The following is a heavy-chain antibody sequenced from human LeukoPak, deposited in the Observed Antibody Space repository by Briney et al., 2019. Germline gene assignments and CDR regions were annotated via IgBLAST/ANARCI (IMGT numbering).Heavy chain of an antibody. CDR2: NSGYKGNT. CDR1: GYPFGSYG. D-gene: IGHD3-22*01. Sequence: ASVKVSCKASGYPFGSYGISWVRQAPGQGLEWMGWNSGYKGNTKYAQKFQGRVTMTTDTSTSTAYMELSRLRSDDTAVYYCARDSGYYDSSGYYSPDYYFDYWGQGTLVTVSS. CDR3: ARDSGYYDSSGYYSPDYYFDY. J-gene: IGHJ4*02. V-gene: IGHV1-18*01.